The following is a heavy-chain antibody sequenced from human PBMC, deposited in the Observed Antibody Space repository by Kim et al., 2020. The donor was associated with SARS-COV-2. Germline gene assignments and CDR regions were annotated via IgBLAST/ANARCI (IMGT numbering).Heavy chain of an antibody. J-gene: IGHJ6*02. CDR1: GFTFSSYS. D-gene: IGHD3-9*01. Sequence: GGSLRLSCAASGFTFSSYSMNWVRQAPGKGLEWVSSISSSSSYIYSADSVKGRFTISRDNAKNSLYLQMNSLRAEDTAVYYCARAGGLTYYYGMDVWGQGTPVTVSS. V-gene: IGHV3-21*01. CDR2: ISSSSSYI. CDR3: ARAGGLTYYYGMDV.